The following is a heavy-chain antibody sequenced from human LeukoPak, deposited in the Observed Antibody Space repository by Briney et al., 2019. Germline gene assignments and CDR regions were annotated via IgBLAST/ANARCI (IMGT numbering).Heavy chain of an antibody. J-gene: IGHJ3*02. CDR1: GGTFSSYA. CDR3: ARQAMIVAYAFDI. CDR2: IIPIFGTA. V-gene: IGHV1-69*05. D-gene: IGHD3-22*01. Sequence: PSVKVSCKASGGTFSSYAISWVRQAPGQGLEWMGGIIPIFGTANYAQKFQGRVTITTDESTSTAYMELSSLRSEDTAVYYCARQAMIVAYAFDIWGQGTMVTVSS.